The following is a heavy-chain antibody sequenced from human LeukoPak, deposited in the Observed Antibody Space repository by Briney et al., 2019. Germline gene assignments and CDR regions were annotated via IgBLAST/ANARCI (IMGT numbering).Heavy chain of an antibody. CDR2: ISIKGGTT. Sequence: GGSLRLSCSASGFTFSTYAMHWVRQAPGKGLEYVSAISIKGGTTYYADSVKGRFTISRDNSKNTLYLQMSSLRAEDTAVYYCVKDRDYYQSSGPLFDYWGQGTLVTVSS. J-gene: IGHJ4*02. CDR1: GFTFSTYA. D-gene: IGHD3-22*01. V-gene: IGHV3-64D*09. CDR3: VKDRDYYQSSGPLFDY.